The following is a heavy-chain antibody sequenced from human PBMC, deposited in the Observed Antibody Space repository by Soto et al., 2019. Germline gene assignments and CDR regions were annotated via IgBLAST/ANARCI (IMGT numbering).Heavy chain of an antibody. J-gene: IGHJ5*02. CDR2: ISSTTNYI. V-gene: IGHV3-21*01. CDR3: AKDLTRQLAYWLDP. CDR1: GFTFSRYS. Sequence: PGGSLRLSCAASGFTFSRYSMNWVRQAPGKGLEWVSSISSTTNYIYYADSMKGRFTVSRDNAKNSVYLDMNSLSAEDTAVYYCAKDLTRQLAYWLDPWGQGTQVTVSS. D-gene: IGHD6-6*01.